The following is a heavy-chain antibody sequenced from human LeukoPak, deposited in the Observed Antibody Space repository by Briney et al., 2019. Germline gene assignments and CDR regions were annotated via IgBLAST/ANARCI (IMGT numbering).Heavy chain of an antibody. CDR2: IKSKTNGATT. D-gene: IGHD3-10*01. CDR1: GFTFTNAW. J-gene: IGHJ4*02. Sequence: GGSLRLSCAASGFTFTNAWMSWVRQAPGKGLEWVGRIKSKTNGATTDYAAPVKGRFTISRDDSKNTLYLQMNSLKTEDTAVYYCTPSRGSGNFLFWGQGTLVTVSS. CDR3: TPSRGSGNFLF. V-gene: IGHV3-15*01.